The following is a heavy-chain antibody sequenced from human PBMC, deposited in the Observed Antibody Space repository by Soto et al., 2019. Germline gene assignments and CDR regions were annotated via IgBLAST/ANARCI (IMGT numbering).Heavy chain of an antibody. D-gene: IGHD2-2*01. V-gene: IGHV4-59*01. J-gene: IGHJ6*03. Sequence: SETLSLTCTVSGGSISSYYWSWIRQPPGKGLEWIGYIYYSGSTNYNPSLKSRVTISVDTSKNQFSLKLSSVTAADTAVYYCARVVPADPYYYYYMDVWGKGTTVTVSS. CDR3: ARVVPADPYYYYYMDV. CDR1: GGSISSYY. CDR2: IYYSGST.